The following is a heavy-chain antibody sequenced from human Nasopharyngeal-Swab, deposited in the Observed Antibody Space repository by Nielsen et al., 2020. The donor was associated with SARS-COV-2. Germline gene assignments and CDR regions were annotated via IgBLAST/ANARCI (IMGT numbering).Heavy chain of an antibody. CDR1: GYTFTSYG. Sequence: ASVKVSCKASGYTFTSYGISWVRPAPGQGLEWMGWISAYNGNTNYAQKLQGRVTMTTDTSTSTAYMELRSLRPDDTAVYYCARDRVVVVTGSSSDYYYYGMDVWGQGTTVTVSS. J-gene: IGHJ6*02. CDR2: ISAYNGNT. V-gene: IGHV1-18*01. CDR3: ARDRVVVVTGSSSDYYYYGMDV. D-gene: IGHD2-21*02.